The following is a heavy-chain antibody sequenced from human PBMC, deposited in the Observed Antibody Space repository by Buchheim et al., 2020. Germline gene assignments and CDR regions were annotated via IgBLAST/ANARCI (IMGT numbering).Heavy chain of an antibody. CDR3: ARAGYYDSRGYLGDFDY. V-gene: IGHV4-31*03. CDR2: IYNGVTT. D-gene: IGHD3-22*01. J-gene: IGHJ4*02. CDR1: GGSISSGGYY. Sequence: VQLQESGPGLVKPSQTLSLTCTVSGGSISSGGYYWNWIRHHPRKGLEWIGYIYNGVTTHYNPSLRSRLIISVDKSENQFSLKLSSVTAADTAVYYCARAGYYDSRGYLGDFDYWGQGTL.